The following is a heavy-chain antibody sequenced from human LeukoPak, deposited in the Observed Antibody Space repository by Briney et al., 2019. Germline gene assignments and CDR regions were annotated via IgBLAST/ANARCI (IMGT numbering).Heavy chain of an antibody. V-gene: IGHV3-7*01. D-gene: IGHD3/OR15-3a*01. CDR3: ASGRHDFLH. J-gene: IGHJ4*02. CDR2: INLDGTEE. Sequence: HLGGSLRLSCAASGFVFSTYWMTWVRQAPGKGLEWVANINLDGTEEHYVDSSLKGRFTISRDNAKNSLYLQMTSLRVEDTAVYYCASGRHDFLHWGQGTLVTVSS. CDR1: GFVFSTYW.